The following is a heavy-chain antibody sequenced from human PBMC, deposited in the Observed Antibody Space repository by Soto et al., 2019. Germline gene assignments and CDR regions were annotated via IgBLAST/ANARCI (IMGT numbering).Heavy chain of an antibody. D-gene: IGHD1-1*01. Sequence: ASVKVSCKTSGYTFTNYGISWVRQAPGQGLEWMGGSFNGVTNYAQNLQGRVTMTTDTSTTTAYMELNSLTSDDTAVYYCARDQSWHDLVWWFDPWGQGTLVTVSS. CDR2: SFNGVT. CDR1: GYTFTNYG. CDR3: ARDQSWHDLVWWFDP. V-gene: IGHV1-18*01. J-gene: IGHJ5*02.